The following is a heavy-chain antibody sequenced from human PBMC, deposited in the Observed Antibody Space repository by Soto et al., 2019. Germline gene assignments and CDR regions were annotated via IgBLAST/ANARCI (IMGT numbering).Heavy chain of an antibody. CDR2: ISAYNGNT. CDR3: ARDLGDAFDM. CDR1: AYTFTSYG. J-gene: IGHJ3*02. V-gene: IGHV1-18*01. Sequence: QVQLVQSGAEVKKPGASVKVSCKASAYTFTSYGISWVRQAPGQGLEWMGWISAYNGNTHYARRLQGRVTMTTDTSTRTDYMELRSLRSDATAVYYCARDLGDAFDMWGQGTMVTVSS.